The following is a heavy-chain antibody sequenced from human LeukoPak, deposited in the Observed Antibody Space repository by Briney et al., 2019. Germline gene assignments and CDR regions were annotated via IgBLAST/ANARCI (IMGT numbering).Heavy chain of an antibody. V-gene: IGHV3-53*05. Sequence: GGSLRLSCAASGFIVSSSYMGWVRQAPGKGLKWVSYIYSDGRTFYADSVKGRFTTSRDNSKNTLHLQMNSLRADDTAVYYCAKSLSDGYDYWGQGTLVTVSS. D-gene: IGHD6-13*01. CDR2: IYSDGRT. CDR1: GFIVSSSY. J-gene: IGHJ4*02. CDR3: AKSLSDGYDY.